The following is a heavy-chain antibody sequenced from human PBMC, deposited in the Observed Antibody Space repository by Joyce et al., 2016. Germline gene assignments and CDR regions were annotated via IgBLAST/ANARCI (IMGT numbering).Heavy chain of an antibody. CDR2: INWNGVTR. Sequence: QLTESGGGLVQPGRSLRLSCVVSGITFDDFAMHWVGQTPGKGLEWVGVINWNGVTRDLADSVKGRFIISRDNAKNSVYLQMNSLGTEDTALYYCAKAFTSTYDVRDGLDIWGRGTMVTVSS. V-gene: IGHV3-9*01. CDR1: GITFDDFA. J-gene: IGHJ3*02. CDR3: AKAFTSTYDVRDGLDI. D-gene: IGHD3-10*02.